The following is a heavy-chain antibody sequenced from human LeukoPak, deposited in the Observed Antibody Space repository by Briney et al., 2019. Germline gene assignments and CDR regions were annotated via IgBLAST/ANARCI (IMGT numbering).Heavy chain of an antibody. CDR1: GFTFSSYG. CDR3: AKALGYDSSGYYNAFDI. D-gene: IGHD3-22*01. V-gene: IGHV3-30*18. CDR2: ISYDGSNK. Sequence: PGGSLRLSCAASGFTFSSYGMHWVRQAPGKGLEWVAVISYDGSNKYYADSVKGRFTISRDNSKNTLYLQMNSLRAEDTAVYYCAKALGYDSSGYYNAFDIWGQGTMVTVSS. J-gene: IGHJ3*02.